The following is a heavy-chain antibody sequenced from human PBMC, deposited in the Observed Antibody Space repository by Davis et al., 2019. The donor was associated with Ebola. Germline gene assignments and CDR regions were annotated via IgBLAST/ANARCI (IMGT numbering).Heavy chain of an antibody. Sequence: SPMPPCAAPGFALRSYGMHRVRQAPGKGLEWVALIWFDASNEHYADSVRGRFTISRENSKNTLYLQINSLRGEDTAVYYCARYKRLDYWGQGTLVTVSS. J-gene: IGHJ4*02. V-gene: IGHV3-33*01. CDR2: IWFDASNE. CDR1: GFALRSYG. CDR3: ARYKRLDY. D-gene: IGHD1-14*01.